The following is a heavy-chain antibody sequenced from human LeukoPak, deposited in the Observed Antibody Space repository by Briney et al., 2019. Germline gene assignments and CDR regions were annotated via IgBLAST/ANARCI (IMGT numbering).Heavy chain of an antibody. Sequence: GGSLRLSGAASGFTFSSYWMHWVRQAPGKGLVWVSRINTDGSSTSYADSVKGRFTISRDNAKNTLYLQMNSLRAEDTAVYYCARDWTSKYNWNLIWFDPWGQGTLVTVSS. V-gene: IGHV3-74*01. CDR3: ARDWTSKYNWNLIWFDP. CDR1: GFTFSSYW. J-gene: IGHJ5*02. CDR2: INTDGSST. D-gene: IGHD1-20*01.